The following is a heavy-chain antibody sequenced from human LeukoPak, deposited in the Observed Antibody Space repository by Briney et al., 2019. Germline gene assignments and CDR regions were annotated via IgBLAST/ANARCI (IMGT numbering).Heavy chain of an antibody. J-gene: IGHJ4*02. CDR2: INPSGGST. D-gene: IGHD6-19*01. V-gene: IGHV1-46*01. Sequence: ASVTVSCTASGYTFTSYYMHWVRQAPGQGLEWMGIINPSGGSTSYAQKFQGRVTMTRDTSTSTVYMELSGLRSEDTAVYYCAAIAVAGTDFDYWGQGTLVTVSS. CDR3: AAIAVAGTDFDY. CDR1: GYTFTSYY.